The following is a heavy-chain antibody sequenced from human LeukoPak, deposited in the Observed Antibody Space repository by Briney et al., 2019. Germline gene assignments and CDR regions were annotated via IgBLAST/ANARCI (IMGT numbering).Heavy chain of an antibody. Sequence: SETLSLTCTVSGGSTSSYYWSWIRQPPGKGLEWIGYIYYSGSTNYNPSLKSRVTISVDTSKNQFSLKLSSVTAADTAVYYCARDLSGSYYISAFDIWGQGTMVTVSS. D-gene: IGHD1-26*01. CDR3: ARDLSGSYYISAFDI. CDR1: GGSTSSYY. J-gene: IGHJ3*02. CDR2: IYYSGST. V-gene: IGHV4-59*01.